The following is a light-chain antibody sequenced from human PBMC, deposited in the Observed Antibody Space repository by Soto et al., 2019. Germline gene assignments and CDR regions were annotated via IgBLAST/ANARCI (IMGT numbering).Light chain of an antibody. V-gene: IGLV2-11*01. J-gene: IGLJ1*01. CDR2: DVS. Sequence: QSALTQPRSVSGSPGQSVTISCTGTSSDVGGYNYVSWYQQHPGMAPKLMIYDVSQRPSGVPDRFSGSKFGNTASLTISGLQAEDEADYYCCSYAGRDKVFGTGTKLTVL. CDR3: CSYAGRDKV. CDR1: SSDVGGYNY.